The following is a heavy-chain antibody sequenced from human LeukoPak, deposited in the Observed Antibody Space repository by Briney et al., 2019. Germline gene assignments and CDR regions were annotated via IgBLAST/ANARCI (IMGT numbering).Heavy chain of an antibody. CDR1: GYTFIDYY. V-gene: IGHV1-2*02. CDR3: ARGLYTYYSEDY. J-gene: IGHJ4*02. D-gene: IGHD1-26*01. CDR2: INPNSSVT. Sequence: ASVKLSCKASGYTFIDYYIHWVRQAPGQGLEWMGWINPNSSVTNYAQKFQGRVTMTRDTSISTAYMELSRLRSDDTAFYYCARGLYTYYSEDYWGQGALVT.